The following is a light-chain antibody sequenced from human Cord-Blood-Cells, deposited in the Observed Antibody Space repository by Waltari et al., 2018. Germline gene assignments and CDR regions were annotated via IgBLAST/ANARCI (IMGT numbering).Light chain of an antibody. Sequence: EIVLTQSPGTLSLSPGERATLSCRASQSVSSSYLAWYQQKPGQAPRLLIYGASSRATGIPDRFSGRGSGTDFTLTSSRLGPEDFAVYYCQQYGSSPRLTFGGGTKVEIK. CDR1: QSVSSSY. J-gene: IGKJ4*01. CDR3: QQYGSSPRLT. CDR2: GAS. V-gene: IGKV3-20*01.